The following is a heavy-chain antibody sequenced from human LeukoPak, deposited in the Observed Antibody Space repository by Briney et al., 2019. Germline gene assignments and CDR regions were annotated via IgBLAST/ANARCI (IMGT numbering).Heavy chain of an antibody. CDR1: VFTFSSYS. J-gene: IGHJ6*03. V-gene: IGHV3-21*01. CDR2: ISSSSSYI. CDR3: ARAQQPRYMDV. Sequence: GGSLRLSCAASVFTFSSYSMNWVRQAPGKGLEWVSSISSSSSYIYYADSVKGRFTISRDNAKNSLYLQMNSLRAEDTAVYYCARAQQPRYMDVWGKGTTVTVSS. D-gene: IGHD6-13*01.